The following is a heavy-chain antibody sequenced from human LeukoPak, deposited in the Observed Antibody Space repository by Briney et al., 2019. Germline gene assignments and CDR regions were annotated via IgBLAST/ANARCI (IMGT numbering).Heavy chain of an antibody. V-gene: IGHV1-2*06. D-gene: IGHD2-15*01. Sequence: GASVKVSCKASGYTFTGYYMHWVRQAPGQGLEWMGRINPNSGGTNYAQKFQGRGTMTRDTSISTAYMELSRLRSDDTAVYYCAAPGYCSGGSCHPNWFDPWGQGTLVTVSS. J-gene: IGHJ5*02. CDR2: INPNSGGT. CDR1: GYTFTGYY. CDR3: AAPGYCSGGSCHPNWFDP.